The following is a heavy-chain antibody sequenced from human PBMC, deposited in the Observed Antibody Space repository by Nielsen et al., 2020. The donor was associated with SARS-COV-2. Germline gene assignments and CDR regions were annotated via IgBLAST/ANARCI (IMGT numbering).Heavy chain of an antibody. CDR2: ISTYNGNT. CDR3: ARGDSTSWSDY. J-gene: IGHJ4*02. D-gene: IGHD2-2*01. V-gene: IGHV1-18*04. CDR1: GYTFTGYY. Sequence: ASVKVSCKASGYTFTGYYMHWVRQAPGQGLEWMGWISTYNGNTHYAQKFQGRVTLTTHTSTNTVYMELRSLRSDDTAVYYCARGDSTSWSDYWGQGTLITVSS.